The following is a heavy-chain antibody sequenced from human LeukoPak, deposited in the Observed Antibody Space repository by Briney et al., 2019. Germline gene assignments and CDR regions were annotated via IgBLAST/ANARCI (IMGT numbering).Heavy chain of an antibody. Sequence: QPGGSLRLSCAASGFTFSNYDMHWVRHATGKGLEWVSAIGVAANTFYSGSVKGRFTISRENAKSSLYLLMSSLRAEDTAMYYCARQNTPHGNFHYWGQGTLVTVSS. D-gene: IGHD1-26*01. CDR3: ARQNTPHGNFHY. CDR1: GFTFSNYD. J-gene: IGHJ4*02. V-gene: IGHV3-13*01. CDR2: IGVAANT.